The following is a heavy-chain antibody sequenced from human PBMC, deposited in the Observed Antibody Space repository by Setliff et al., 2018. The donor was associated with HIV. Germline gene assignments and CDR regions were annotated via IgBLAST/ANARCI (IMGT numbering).Heavy chain of an antibody. J-gene: IGHJ4*02. CDR3: AVVNKVTDFEY. Sequence: ASVKVSCKASGGTFSTYAISWVRQAPGQGLEWMGGIIPLFGSADYAQRFQGRVTVTADESTSTAYMELTSLRSEDTAMYYCAVVNKVTDFEYWGQGTLVTVSS. V-gene: IGHV1-69*13. CDR2: IIPLFGSA. D-gene: IGHD2-21*01. CDR1: GGTFSTYA.